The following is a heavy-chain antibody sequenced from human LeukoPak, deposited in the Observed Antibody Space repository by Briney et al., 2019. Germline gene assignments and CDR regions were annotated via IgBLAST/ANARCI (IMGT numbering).Heavy chain of an antibody. J-gene: IGHJ4*02. CDR3: ARGYVVVVAATPLSAAFDY. Sequence: TSETLSLTCTVSGGSISSYYWSWIRQPPGKGLEWIGEINHSGSTNYNPSLKSRVTISVDTSKNQFSLKLSSVTAADTAVYYCARGYVVVVAATPLSAAFDYWGQGTLVTVSS. V-gene: IGHV4-34*01. D-gene: IGHD2-15*01. CDR2: INHSGST. CDR1: GGSISSYY.